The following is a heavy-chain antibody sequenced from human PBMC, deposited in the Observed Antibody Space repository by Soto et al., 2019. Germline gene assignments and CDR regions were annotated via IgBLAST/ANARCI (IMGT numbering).Heavy chain of an antibody. CDR1: GFTFSSYA. V-gene: IGHV3-23*01. J-gene: IGHJ4*02. CDR3: AKWGQWLAHFDY. Sequence: PWGSLILSCSASGFTFSSYAMSWVRQAPGKGLEWFSAISGSVVSTYYADSVKGLFTISRDNSKNTLYLQMNSLRAEDTAVYYCAKWGQWLAHFDYWGQGTLVTVSS. D-gene: IGHD6-19*01. CDR2: ISGSVVST.